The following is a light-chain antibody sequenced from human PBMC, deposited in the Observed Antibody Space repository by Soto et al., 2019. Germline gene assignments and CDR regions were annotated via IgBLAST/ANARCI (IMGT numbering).Light chain of an antibody. V-gene: IGLV2-23*01. CDR2: EGS. CDR3: CSFAHSSTSYV. Sequence: QSALTQPASVSGSPGQSITISCTGTSSDIGSSNLVSWYQQHPGKAPKLIIYEGSRRPSGVSGRFSGSKSGNTASLTISGLQAEDEADYYCCSFAHSSTSYVFGTGTKLTVL. CDR1: SSDIGSSNL. J-gene: IGLJ1*01.